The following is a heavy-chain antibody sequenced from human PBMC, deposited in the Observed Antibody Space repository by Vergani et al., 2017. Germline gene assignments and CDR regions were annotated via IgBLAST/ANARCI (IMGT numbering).Heavy chain of an antibody. V-gene: IGHV3-30*03. Sequence: QVQLVESGGGVVQPGRSLRLSCAASGFTFSSYGMHWVRQAPGKGLEWVAVISYDGSNKYYADSVKGRFTISRDNAKNSLYLQMNSLRAEDTAVYYCARVGGYCSGGSCYSAGIYYYYGMDVWGQGTTVTVSS. CDR2: ISYDGSNK. D-gene: IGHD2-15*01. CDR1: GFTFSSYG. CDR3: ARVGGYCSGGSCYSAGIYYYYGMDV. J-gene: IGHJ6*02.